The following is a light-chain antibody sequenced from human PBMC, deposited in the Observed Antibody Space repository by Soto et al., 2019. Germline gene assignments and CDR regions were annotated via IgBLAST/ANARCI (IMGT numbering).Light chain of an antibody. CDR1: QGISTY. CDR3: QQSYSTTWT. Sequence: DIQMTQPPSSLSASVGDRVTITCRASQGISTYLNWYQQKPGKAPKLLIYAASTLQSGVPSRFSGSGSETDFTLTISSLQPEHFATYSCQQSYSTTWTFGQGTKVDIK. V-gene: IGKV1-39*01. CDR2: AAS. J-gene: IGKJ1*01.